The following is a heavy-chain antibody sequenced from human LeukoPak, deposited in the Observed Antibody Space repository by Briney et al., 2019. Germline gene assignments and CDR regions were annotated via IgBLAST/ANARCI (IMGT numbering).Heavy chain of an antibody. CDR1: LGSSCVYY. D-gene: IGHD3-3*01. V-gene: IGHV4-34*01. J-gene: IGHJ4*02. CDR3: ASGVLRSYFDY. CDR2: INHSGST. Sequence: SESPSLTPAVYLGSSCVYYSRWIRQTPGKGLEWIGEINHSGSTNYNPPLKSRVTISVDTSKNQFSLKLSSVTAADTAVYYCASGVLRSYFDYWGQGTLVTVSS.